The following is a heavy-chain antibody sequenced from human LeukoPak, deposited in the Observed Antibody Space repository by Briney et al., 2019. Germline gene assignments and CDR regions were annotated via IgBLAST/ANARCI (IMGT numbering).Heavy chain of an antibody. CDR2: NKWNDEK. V-gene: IGHV2-5*01. Sequence: SGPTLAHPTQPLTLTCTFSGFSLRTSGVGGGWIRQPPEKALEWLALNKWNDEKRYNPARKSRLTITNDTSKNQVVLTMTNMDPVDTATYYCAHIHIHCSSTSCQNYFDYWGQGTLVTVSS. CDR3: AHIHIHCSSTSCQNYFDY. CDR1: GFSLRTSGVG. D-gene: IGHD2-2*01. J-gene: IGHJ4*02.